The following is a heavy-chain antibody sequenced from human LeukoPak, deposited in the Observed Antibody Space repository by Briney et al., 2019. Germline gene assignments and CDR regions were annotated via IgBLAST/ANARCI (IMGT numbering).Heavy chain of an antibody. CDR1: GGSISSTSYY. V-gene: IGHV4-61*01. D-gene: IGHD1-7*01. CDR3: ARDNWNYGSSMDV. J-gene: IGHJ6*02. Sequence: SETLSPTCTVSGGSISSTSYYWGWIRQPPGKGLEWIGYIYYSGSTNYNPSLKSRVTISVDTSKNQFSLKLSSVTAADTAVYYCARDNWNYGSSMDVWGQGTTVTVSS. CDR2: IYYSGST.